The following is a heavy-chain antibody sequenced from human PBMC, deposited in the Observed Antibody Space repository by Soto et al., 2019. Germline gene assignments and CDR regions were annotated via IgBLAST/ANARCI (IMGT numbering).Heavy chain of an antibody. Sequence: QLQLQESGPGLVKPSETLSLTCTVSGGSINNSSFYWGWVRQPPGKRLEWIGSIYYSGSAYYNPSLNSRLTIAVDTSKNRFSLNLSSVTAADTAVYFCARRPLVRGIIPYYFDSWGQGTLVTVSS. V-gene: IGHV4-39*01. D-gene: IGHD3-10*01. CDR2: IYYSGSA. CDR1: GGSINNSSFY. J-gene: IGHJ4*02. CDR3: ARRPLVRGIIPYYFDS.